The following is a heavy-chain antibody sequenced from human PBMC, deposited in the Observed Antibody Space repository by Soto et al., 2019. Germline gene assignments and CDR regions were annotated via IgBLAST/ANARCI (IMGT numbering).Heavy chain of an antibody. CDR1: GGTFSSYA. D-gene: IGHD4-17*01. J-gene: IGHJ6*02. Sequence: SVKVSCKASGGTFSSYAISWVRQAPGQGLEWMGGIIPIFGTANYAQKFQGRVTITADESTSTAYMELSSLRSEDTAVYYCARVSGRDYGLYYYGMDVWGQGTTVTVSS. V-gene: IGHV1-69*13. CDR2: IIPIFGTA. CDR3: ARVSGRDYGLYYYGMDV.